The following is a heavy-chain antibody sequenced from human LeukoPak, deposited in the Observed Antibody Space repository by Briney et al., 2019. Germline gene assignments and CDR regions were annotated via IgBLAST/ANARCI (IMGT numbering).Heavy chain of an antibody. J-gene: IGHJ4*02. D-gene: IGHD5-18*01. Sequence: SETLSLTCAVSGYSISSGYYWGWIRQPPGKGLEWIGTIHHNGNTYYNPSLKSRVTISVDTSKNQFPLKLSSVTAADTAVYYCARVRYNYGDSDYWGQGTLVSVSS. CDR3: ARVRYNYGDSDY. CDR1: GYSISSGYY. V-gene: IGHV4-38-2*01. CDR2: IHHNGNT.